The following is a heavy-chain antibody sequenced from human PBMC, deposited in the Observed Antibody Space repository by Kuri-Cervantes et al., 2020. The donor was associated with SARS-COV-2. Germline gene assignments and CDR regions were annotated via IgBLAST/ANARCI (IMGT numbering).Heavy chain of an antibody. J-gene: IGHJ6*02. V-gene: IGHV4-39*01. CDR1: GGSISSSSYY. Sequence: SETLSLTCTVSGGSISSSSYYWGWIRQPPGKGLEWIGSIYYSGSTYYNPSLKSRVTISVDTSKNQSSLKLSSVTAADTAVYYCARQDHENGYCSGGSCYSYYYGMDVWGQGTTVTVSS. CDR2: IYYSGST. CDR3: ARQDHENGYCSGGSCYSYYYGMDV. D-gene: IGHD2-15*01.